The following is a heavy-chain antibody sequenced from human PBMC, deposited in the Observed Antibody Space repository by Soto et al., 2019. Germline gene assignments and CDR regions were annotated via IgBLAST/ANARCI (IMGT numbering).Heavy chain of an antibody. CDR3: AKATATGGGAFDI. J-gene: IGHJ3*02. Sequence: LRLSCAASGFTCSSYDMSWVRQAPGKGLEWVSTILVRGSTHYPDSVKGRFTISRDNSKNTVFLQMNSLTAGDTAVYYCAKATATGGGAFDICGQGTMVTVSS. V-gene: IGHV3-23*01. CDR2: ILVRGST. CDR1: GFTCSSYD. D-gene: IGHD2-8*02.